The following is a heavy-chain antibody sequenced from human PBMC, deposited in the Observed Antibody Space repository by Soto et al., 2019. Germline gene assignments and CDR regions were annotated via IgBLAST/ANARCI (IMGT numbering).Heavy chain of an antibody. V-gene: IGHV1-3*01. D-gene: IGHD6-13*01. CDR3: ARILAAAGAGTGTWGMDV. J-gene: IGHJ6*02. CDR1: GYTFSNFA. Sequence: ASVKVSCKASGYTFSNFAMHWVRQAPGQRLEWMGWINAGNWNTSYAQKFQGRVTMTRDTSTSTVYMELSSLRSEDTAVYYCARILAAAGAGTGTWGMDVWGQGTTVTVSS. CDR2: INAGNWNT.